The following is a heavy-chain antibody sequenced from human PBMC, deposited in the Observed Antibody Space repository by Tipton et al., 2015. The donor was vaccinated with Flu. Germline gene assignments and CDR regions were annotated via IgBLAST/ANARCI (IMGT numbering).Heavy chain of an antibody. J-gene: IGHJ6*01. D-gene: IGHD3-16*01. CDR2: IGPSSSYL. V-gene: IGHV3-21*01. CDR1: GFTVSGNY. Sequence: SLRLSCTASGFTVSGNYMNWVRQAPGKGLEWVSSIGPSSSYLYYADSMRGRFTISRDNAKNSLFLHMNSLRAEDTAVYYCARDRGGGSTLYGMDVWGQGTTVTVSS. CDR3: ARDRGGGSTLYGMDV.